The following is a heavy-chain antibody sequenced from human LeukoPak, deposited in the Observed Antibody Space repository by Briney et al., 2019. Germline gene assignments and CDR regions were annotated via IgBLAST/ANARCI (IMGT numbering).Heavy chain of an antibody. Sequence: PGGSLRLSCAASGFTFSSSWMNWVRQAPGKGLEWVANIKQDGTEKYYVDSVKGRFTISRDNAKNSLYLQMNSLRAEDTAVYYCARVSCAGGRCYSDYWGQGTLLTV. CDR1: GFTFSSSW. D-gene: IGHD2-8*02. CDR2: IKQDGTEK. V-gene: IGHV3-7*05. CDR3: ARVSCAGGRCYSDY. J-gene: IGHJ4*02.